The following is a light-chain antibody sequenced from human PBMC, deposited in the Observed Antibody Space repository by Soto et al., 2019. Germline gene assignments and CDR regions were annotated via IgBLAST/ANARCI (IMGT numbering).Light chain of an antibody. CDR3: QQVKTYPLT. V-gene: IGKV1-9*01. J-gene: IGKJ4*01. CDR1: QDISSY. Sequence: IQLTQSPSSLSASVGDRVTITCRASQDISSYLAWYHQKPGKAPKLLIYAASTLQRGAPSRFSGSGSGKDFALTISSLQPEDFATYYCQQVKTYPLTFGGGTTVDI. CDR2: AAS.